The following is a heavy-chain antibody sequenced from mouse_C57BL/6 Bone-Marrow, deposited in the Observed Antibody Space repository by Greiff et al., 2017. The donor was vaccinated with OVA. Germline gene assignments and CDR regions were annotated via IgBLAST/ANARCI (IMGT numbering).Heavy chain of an antibody. CDR2: IYTGDGDT. V-gene: IGHV1-82*01. J-gene: IGHJ3*01. Sequence: VQLQQSGPELVKPGASVKISCKASGYAFSSSWMNWVKQRPGKGLEWIGRIYTGDGDTNYNGKFKGKATLTADKSSSTAYMQLSSLTSEDSAVYYCARCYYGPWFAYWGQGTLVTVAA. D-gene: IGHD1-1*01. CDR1: GYAFSSSW. CDR3: ARCYYGPWFAY.